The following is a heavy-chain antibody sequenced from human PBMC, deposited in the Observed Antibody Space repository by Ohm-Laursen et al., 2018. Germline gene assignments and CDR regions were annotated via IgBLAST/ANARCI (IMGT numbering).Heavy chain of an antibody. V-gene: IGHV3-23*01. CDR2: ISGSGGRT. D-gene: IGHD3-9*01. CDR1: GFTFSSYA. J-gene: IGHJ4*02. Sequence: GSLRLSCPASGFTFSSYAMSWVRQAPGKGLEWVSAISGSGGRTYYADSVKGRFTISRDNSKNSLYLQMNSLRAEDTAVYYCAHAPASDYWLGQGRGWGQGTLVTVSS. CDR3: AHAPASDYWLGQGRG.